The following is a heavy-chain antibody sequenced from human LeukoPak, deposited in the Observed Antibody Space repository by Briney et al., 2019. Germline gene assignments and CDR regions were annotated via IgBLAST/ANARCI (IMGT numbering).Heavy chain of an antibody. D-gene: IGHD3-10*01. J-gene: IGHJ4*02. CDR3: ARPLGYSGSGSYYAY. CDR1: GFTFSSYE. V-gene: IGHV3-48*03. CDR2: IGTGGETI. Sequence: PGGSLRLSCEASGFTFSSYETSWVRQAPGEGVGWVSYIGTGGETIHYADSVKGRFTISRDNAKKSLYLQMNSLRAEDTAVYYCARPLGYSGSGSYYAYWGQGTLVTVSA.